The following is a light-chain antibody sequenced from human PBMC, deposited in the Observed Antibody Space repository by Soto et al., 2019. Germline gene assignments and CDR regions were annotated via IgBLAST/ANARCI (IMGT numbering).Light chain of an antibody. CDR1: QSVSSY. CDR2: DAS. J-gene: IGKJ5*01. CDR3: QQRSNWPIT. Sequence: EIVLTQSPATLSLSPGEGATLSCRASQSVSSYLAWYQQKPGQAPRLLIYDASNRATGIPARFSASGSGTDFTLTISSLEPADFAVYYCQQRSNWPITFGQGTRLEIK. V-gene: IGKV3-11*01.